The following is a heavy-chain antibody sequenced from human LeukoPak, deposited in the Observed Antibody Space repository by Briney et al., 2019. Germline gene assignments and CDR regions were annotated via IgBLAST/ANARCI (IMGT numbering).Heavy chain of an antibody. Sequence: GESPKISCKGSGYSFTSYWIGWVRQMPGKGLEWMGIIYPGDSDARYSPSFQGQVTISADKSISTAYLQWSSLKASDTAMYYCARTYCSSTSCYPPYYYGMDVWGQGTTVTVSS. V-gene: IGHV5-51*01. CDR3: ARTYCSSTSCYPPYYYGMDV. CDR2: IYPGDSDA. J-gene: IGHJ6*02. D-gene: IGHD2-2*01. CDR1: GYSFTSYW.